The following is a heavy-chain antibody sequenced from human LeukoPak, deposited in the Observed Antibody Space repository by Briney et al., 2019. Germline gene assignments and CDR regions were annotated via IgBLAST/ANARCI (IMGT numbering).Heavy chain of an antibody. D-gene: IGHD3-10*01. CDR2: INFSGDT. CDR1: GGSISTSF. CDR3: ARTYGPLKWFDP. V-gene: IGHV4-59*12. J-gene: IGHJ5*02. Sequence: SETLSLTCTVSGGSISTSFWSWLRQPPGKGLEWIGFINFSGDTNYNPSLKSRVTISVDTSKKQFSLKLSSVTAADTAVYYCARTYGPLKWFDPWGQGTLVIASS.